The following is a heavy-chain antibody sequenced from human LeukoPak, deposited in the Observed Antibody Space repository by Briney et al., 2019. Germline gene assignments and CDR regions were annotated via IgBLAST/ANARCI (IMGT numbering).Heavy chain of an antibody. V-gene: IGHV1-2*02. D-gene: IGHD3-9*01. CDR1: GYTFTGYY. J-gene: IGHJ5*02. CDR2: INPNSGGT. CDR3: AREGPVMYYDILTGYGELFWFDP. Sequence: GASVKVSCKASGYTFTGYYMHWVRQAPGQGLEWMGWINPNSGGTNYAQKFQGRVTMTRDTSISTAYMELSRLRSDDTAVYYCAREGPVMYYDILTGYGELFWFDPWGQGTLVTVSS.